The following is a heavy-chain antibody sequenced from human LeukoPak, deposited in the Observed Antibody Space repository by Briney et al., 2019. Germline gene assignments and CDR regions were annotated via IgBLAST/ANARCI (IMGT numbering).Heavy chain of an antibody. V-gene: IGHV3-7*01. Sequence: PGGSLRLSCAASGFTFSSYWMTWVRQAPGKRLEWVAIIKEDGSEMYYVDSVSGRFTISRDNAKNSLFLHMNSLRAEDTAIYYCARDPVITAAGYFDYWGQGALVTVSS. CDR2: IKEDGSEM. CDR1: GFTFSSYW. J-gene: IGHJ4*02. CDR3: ARDPVITAAGYFDY. D-gene: IGHD6-13*01.